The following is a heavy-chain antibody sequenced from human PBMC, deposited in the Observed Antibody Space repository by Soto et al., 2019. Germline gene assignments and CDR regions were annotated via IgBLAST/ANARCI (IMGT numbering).Heavy chain of an antibody. J-gene: IGHJ5*02. D-gene: IGHD2-8*01. CDR3: VRVEMYAGELTPNLDR. CDR2: IYYTGNT. Sequence: PSETLSLTCTVSGDSLRSSYHYWGWIRQSPGKGLEWIGSIYYTGNTYYNPSLKSRVSISVAMATNEISLRLRAESVADTAVYYCVRVEMYAGELTPNLDRWGQGALVTVSS. CDR1: GDSLRSSYHY. V-gene: IGHV4-39*01.